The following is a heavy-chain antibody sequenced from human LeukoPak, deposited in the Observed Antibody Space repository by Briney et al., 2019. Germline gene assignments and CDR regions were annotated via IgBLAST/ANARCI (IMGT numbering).Heavy chain of an antibody. CDR1: GFTFSSYA. CDR3: AREGGYSYGLDY. D-gene: IGHD5-18*01. V-gene: IGHV3-30-3*01. J-gene: IGHJ4*02. Sequence: SGGSLRLSCAASGFTFSSYAMHWVRQAPGKGLEWVAVISYDGSNKYYADSVKGRFTISRDNSKNTLYLQMNSLRAEDTAVYYCAREGGYSYGLDYWGQGTLVTVSS. CDR2: ISYDGSNK.